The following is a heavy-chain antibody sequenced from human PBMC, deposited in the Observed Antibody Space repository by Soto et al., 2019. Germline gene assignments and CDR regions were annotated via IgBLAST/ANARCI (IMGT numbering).Heavy chain of an antibody. D-gene: IGHD3-10*01. V-gene: IGHV3-48*02. Sequence: GGSLRLSCAASGFTFSSYSMNWVRQAPGKGLEWVSYISGSSSTIYYADSVKGRFTISRDNAKNSLYLQMNSLSDEDTAVYYCASVFGDYYYYGMDVWGQGTTVTVSS. CDR2: ISGSSSTI. J-gene: IGHJ6*02. CDR3: ASVFGDYYYYGMDV. CDR1: GFTFSSYS.